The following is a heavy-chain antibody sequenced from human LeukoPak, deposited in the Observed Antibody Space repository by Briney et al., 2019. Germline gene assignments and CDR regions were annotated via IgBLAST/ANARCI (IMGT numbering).Heavy chain of an antibody. CDR1: GYTFTNFG. D-gene: IGHD6-13*01. CDR2: MNPNSGNT. CDR3: ARVLESSSSWYSYYYYYGMDV. Sequence: ASVKVSCKASGYTFTNFGINWVRQATGQGLEWMGWMNPNSGNTGYAQKFQGRVTMTRNTSISTAYMELSSLRSEDTAVYYCARVLESSSSWYSYYYYYGMDVWGQGTTVTVSS. V-gene: IGHV1-8*02. J-gene: IGHJ6*02.